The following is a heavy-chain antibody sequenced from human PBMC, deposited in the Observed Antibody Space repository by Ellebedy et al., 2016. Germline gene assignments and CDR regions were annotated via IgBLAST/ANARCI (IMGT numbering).Heavy chain of an antibody. CDR2: IYHSGVT. V-gene: IGHV4-31*03. CDR1: GGFISSGGYY. Sequence: LRLSCSVSGGFISSGGYYWSWIRLHPGRGLQWIGYIYHSGVTYYNPSLKSRVTILVDTSKNQFSLKLRSVTAADSGVYYCARDFGRFNRFDPWGQGTLVTVSS. CDR3: ARDFGRFNRFDP. D-gene: IGHD3-10*01. J-gene: IGHJ5*02.